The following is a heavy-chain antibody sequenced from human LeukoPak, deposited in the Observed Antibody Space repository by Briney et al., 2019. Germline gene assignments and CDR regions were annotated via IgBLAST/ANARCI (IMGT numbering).Heavy chain of an antibody. V-gene: IGHV4-4*02. CDR3: ARSSIAAPPDY. CDR2: IYHSGST. J-gene: IGHJ4*02. Sequence: PSGTLSLTCAVSGGSISSSNWWSWVRPPPGKGLEWIGEIYHSGSTNYNPSLKSRVTISVDMSKNQLSLKLSSVTAADTAVYYCARSSIAAPPDYWGQGTLVTVSS. CDR1: GGSISSSNW. D-gene: IGHD6-6*01.